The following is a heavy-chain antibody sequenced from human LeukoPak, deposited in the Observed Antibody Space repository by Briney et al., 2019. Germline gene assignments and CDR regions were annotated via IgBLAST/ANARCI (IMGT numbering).Heavy chain of an antibody. J-gene: IGHJ4*02. Sequence: PGGSLRLSCAASGFTFSSYGVSWVRQAPGKGLEWVSAISGSGGSTYYADSVKGRFTISRDNSKNTLYLRMNSLRAEDTAVYYCAKPPYYYDSSGYYGPFDYWGQGTLVTVSS. CDR3: AKPPYYYDSSGYYGPFDY. D-gene: IGHD3-22*01. V-gene: IGHV3-23*01. CDR1: GFTFSSYG. CDR2: ISGSGGST.